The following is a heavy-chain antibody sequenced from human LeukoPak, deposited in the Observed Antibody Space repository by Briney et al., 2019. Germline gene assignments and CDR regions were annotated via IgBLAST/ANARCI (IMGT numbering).Heavy chain of an antibody. J-gene: IGHJ5*02. CDR3: ARDLGRSATAPFDP. V-gene: IGHV1-2*02. CDR2: INPNSGGT. CDR1: GYTFTGYY. D-gene: IGHD1-26*01. Sequence: ASVKVSCKASGYTFTGYYMHWVRQAPGQGLEWMGWINPNSGGTNYAQKFAGRITMTRDTFISTAYMEMSRLRTDDTDVYSCARDLGRSATAPFDPWGQGTLVTVHS.